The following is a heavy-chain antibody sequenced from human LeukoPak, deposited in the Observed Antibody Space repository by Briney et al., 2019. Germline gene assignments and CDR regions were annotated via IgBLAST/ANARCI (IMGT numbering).Heavy chain of an antibody. CDR2: INYRGNT. V-gene: IGHV4-39*07. D-gene: IGHD3-10*01. CDR1: GGSISSSGYY. CDR3: ARDQSLLWFGELLWYFDY. J-gene: IGHJ4*02. Sequence: SETLSLTCIVSGGSISSSGYYWGWIRQPPGKGLEWIGSINYRGNTYYNPSLKSRVTISVDTSKNHFSLKLRSVTAADTAVYYCARDQSLLWFGELLWYFDYWGQGTLVTVSS.